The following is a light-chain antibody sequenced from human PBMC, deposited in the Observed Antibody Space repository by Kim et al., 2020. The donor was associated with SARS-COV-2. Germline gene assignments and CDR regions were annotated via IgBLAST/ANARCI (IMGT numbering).Light chain of an antibody. CDR1: KLGNKY. V-gene: IGLV3-1*01. Sequence: SSELTQPSSMSVSPGQTASITCSGDKLGNKYVCWYRQKPGQSPFLVIYQDSLRPSGIPERFSGSNSGNTATLTISGTQAMDEADYYCQAWDSTTWVFGGG. CDR2: QDS. CDR3: QAWDSTTWV. J-gene: IGLJ3*02.